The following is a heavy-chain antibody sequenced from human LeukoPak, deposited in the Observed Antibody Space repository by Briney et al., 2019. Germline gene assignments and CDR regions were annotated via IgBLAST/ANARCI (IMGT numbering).Heavy chain of an antibody. J-gene: IGHJ3*02. Sequence: GGSLRLSCVRSVYRSTIHWVNCVRASPGGGGEWVFNIKPEGRDKYSMDSARGRFTVSRDNAKISAFLQMNSLRAEDRAIYYCATISAQTFDIWGQGTLVSVSS. CDR2: IKPEGRDK. CDR3: ATISAQTFDI. CDR1: VYRSTIHW. V-gene: IGHV3-7*01. D-gene: IGHD5-24*01.